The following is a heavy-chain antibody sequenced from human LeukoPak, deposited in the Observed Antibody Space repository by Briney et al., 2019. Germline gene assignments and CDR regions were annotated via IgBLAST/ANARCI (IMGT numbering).Heavy chain of an antibody. Sequence: GGSLKLSCAASGFTFSGSAIHWVRQSSGKGLEWVGHIDKKDNFYATTSAASVTGRFTISRNDSKNTAYLQMNSLKTEDTALYYCTRDSGTYNWLDPWGQGTLVTVSS. D-gene: IGHD1-26*01. J-gene: IGHJ5*02. V-gene: IGHV3-73*01. CDR3: TRDSGTYNWLDP. CDR2: IDKKDNFYAT. CDR1: GFTFSGSA.